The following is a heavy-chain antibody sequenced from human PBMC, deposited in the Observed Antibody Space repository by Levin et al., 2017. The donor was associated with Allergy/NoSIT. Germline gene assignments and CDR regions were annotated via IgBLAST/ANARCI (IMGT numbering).Heavy chain of an antibody. D-gene: IGHD6-19*01. CDR2: ISGSGGST. CDR3: AKDRGYSSGWYLSPDAFDI. J-gene: IGHJ3*02. CDR1: GFTFSSYA. V-gene: IGHV3-23*01. Sequence: GGSLRLSCAASGFTFSSYAMSWVRQAPGQGLEWVSAISGSGGSTYYADPVKGRFTISRDNSKNTLYLQMNSLRAEDTAVYYCAKDRGYSSGWYLSPDAFDIWGQGTMVTVSS.